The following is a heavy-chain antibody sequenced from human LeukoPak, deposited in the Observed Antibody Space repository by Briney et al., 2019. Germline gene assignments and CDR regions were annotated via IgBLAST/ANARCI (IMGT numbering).Heavy chain of an antibody. Sequence: GESLKISCKGSGYSFTTYWIGWVRQMPGKGLEWMGIIYPGDSDSRYSPSFQSQVTISADKSISTAYLQWSSLKASDTAMYYCARRRFSSSSVQGDFQHWGQGTLVTVSS. D-gene: IGHD6-13*01. CDR3: ARRRFSSSSVQGDFQH. V-gene: IGHV5-51*01. CDR2: IYPGDSDS. J-gene: IGHJ1*01. CDR1: GYSFTTYW.